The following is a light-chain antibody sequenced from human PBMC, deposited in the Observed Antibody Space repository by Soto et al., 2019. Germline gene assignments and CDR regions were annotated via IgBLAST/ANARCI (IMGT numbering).Light chain of an antibody. J-gene: IGKJ3*01. Sequence: DIQMTQSPSSLSASVGDRVTITCRASQSISSYLNWYQQKPGKAPKLLIYAASSLQSGVTSRFSGSGSGTDFTLTISSLQPEDFATYYCHQSYSTLFTFGPGTKVDIK. CDR3: HQSYSTLFT. CDR1: QSISSY. V-gene: IGKV1-39*01. CDR2: AAS.